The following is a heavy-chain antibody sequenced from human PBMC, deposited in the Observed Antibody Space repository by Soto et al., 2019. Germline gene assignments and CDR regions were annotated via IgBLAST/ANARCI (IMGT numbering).Heavy chain of an antibody. CDR1: GFTFSSYS. CDR3: ATSASGWYMVGYFDY. D-gene: IGHD6-19*01. J-gene: IGHJ4*02. Sequence: GGSLRLSCAASGFTFSSYSMNWVRQAPGKGLEWVSYISSSSRTIYYADSVKGRFTISRDNAKNSLYLQMNSLRAEDTAVYYCATSASGWYMVGYFDYWGQGTLVTVSS. V-gene: IGHV3-48*01. CDR2: ISSSSRTI.